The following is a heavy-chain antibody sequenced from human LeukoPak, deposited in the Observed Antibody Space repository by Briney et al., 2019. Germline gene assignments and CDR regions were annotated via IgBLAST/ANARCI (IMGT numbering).Heavy chain of an antibody. V-gene: IGHV1-18*01. J-gene: IGHJ4*02. CDR1: GYTFTSYG. D-gene: IGHD1-1*01. CDR2: ISAYNGNT. Sequence: ASVKVSCKASGYTFTSYGVSWVRQASGQGLEWMGWISAYNGNTNYAQKLQGRVTMTTDTSTSTAYMERRSLRSDDTAVYYCARGPVPTTYYYFDYWGQGTLVTVSS. CDR3: ARGPVPTTYYYFDY.